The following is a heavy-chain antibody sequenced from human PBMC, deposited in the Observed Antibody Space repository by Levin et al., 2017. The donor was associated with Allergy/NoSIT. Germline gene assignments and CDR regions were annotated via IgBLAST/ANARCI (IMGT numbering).Heavy chain of an antibody. CDR3: AREGYYYDSSGLYY. Sequence: LSLTCAASGFTFSSYSMNWVRQAPGKGLEWVSSISSSSSYIYYADSVKGRFTISRDNAKNSLYLQMNSLRAEDTAVYYCAREGYYYDSSGLYYWGQGTLVTVSS. J-gene: IGHJ4*02. D-gene: IGHD3-22*01. V-gene: IGHV3-21*01. CDR2: ISSSSSYI. CDR1: GFTFSSYS.